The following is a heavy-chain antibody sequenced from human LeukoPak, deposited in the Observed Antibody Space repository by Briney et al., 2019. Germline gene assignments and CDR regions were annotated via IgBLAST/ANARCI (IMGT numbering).Heavy chain of an antibody. CDR1: GLTFSTYW. CDR3: AREARVGGALQY. D-gene: IGHD1-26*01. J-gene: IGHJ4*02. Sequence: TGGSLRLSCAASGLTFSTYWMHWVRQAPGKGLAWVARINPDGSIRTYANSVQGRVTISRDTAKDTLFLQMNSLRAEGTAVYYCAREARVGGALQYWGQGTPVTVSS. V-gene: IGHV3-74*03. CDR2: INPDGSIR.